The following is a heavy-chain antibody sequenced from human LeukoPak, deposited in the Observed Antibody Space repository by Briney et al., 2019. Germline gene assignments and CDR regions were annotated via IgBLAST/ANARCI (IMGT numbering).Heavy chain of an antibody. CDR1: GFTFSSYN. J-gene: IGHJ4*02. CDR2: ITTSSSYM. D-gene: IGHD5-18*01. CDR3: ARADWDTAMIDY. V-gene: IGHV3-21*01. Sequence: PGGSLRLSCAASGFTFSSYNMNWVRRTPGKGLEWVSSITTSSSYMFYADSVKGRFTISRDNAKNSLYLQMNSLRAEDTAVYYCARADWDTAMIDYWGQGTLVTVSS.